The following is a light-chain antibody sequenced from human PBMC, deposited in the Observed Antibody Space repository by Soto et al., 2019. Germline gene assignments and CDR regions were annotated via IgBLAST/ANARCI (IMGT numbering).Light chain of an antibody. CDR2: NAS. J-gene: IGKJ5*01. V-gene: IGKV3-11*01. CDR1: QNVSTY. CDR3: QQRRSWPVT. Sequence: EIVLTQSPATLSLSPGERATLSCRASQNVSTYLAWFQQKPGQTPRLLIYNASKRATGVPARLCGSGSGTDFTLTISSLEPEDFAVYYCQQRRSWPVTFGQGTRLEIK.